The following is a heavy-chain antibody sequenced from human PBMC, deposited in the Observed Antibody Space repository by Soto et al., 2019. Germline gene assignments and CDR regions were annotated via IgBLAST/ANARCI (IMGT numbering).Heavy chain of an antibody. CDR2: IGGSGGSI. Sequence: GGSLRLSCAASGFTFSTFSMNWVRQAPGKGLEWLSYIGGSGGSISYADSVKGRFTISRDNGKNTLYLQMSSLRDEDTAVYYCARDPAWAFGSWGQGALVTVSS. D-gene: IGHD1-26*01. CDR1: GFTFSTFS. J-gene: IGHJ4*02. CDR3: ARDPAWAFGS. V-gene: IGHV3-48*02.